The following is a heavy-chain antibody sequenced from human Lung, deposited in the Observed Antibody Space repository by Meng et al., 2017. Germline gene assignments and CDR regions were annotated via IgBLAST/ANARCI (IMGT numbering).Heavy chain of an antibody. J-gene: IGHJ2*01. V-gene: IGHV4-30-4*01. Sequence: HVAGPRRVKPSKPLSLTSSVSCGSICSWYYYWSWIPQPSVEGLGWSGHIYISGSTNSIPSLKSRITISVDTSKNQFSLKMSSVTAADTAVYYCARGQKGYFDFWGRGTLVTVSS. CDR1: CGSICSWYYY. CDR3: ARGQKGYFDF. CDR2: IYISGST.